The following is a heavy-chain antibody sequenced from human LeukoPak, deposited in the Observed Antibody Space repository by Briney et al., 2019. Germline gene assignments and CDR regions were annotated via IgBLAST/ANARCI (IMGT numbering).Heavy chain of an antibody. CDR1: GYTFTRYG. J-gene: IGHJ6*03. CDR2: IIPIFGTA. CDR3: ARLPVGHHYYYYMDV. D-gene: IGHD1-26*01. V-gene: IGHV1-69*13. Sequence: SVKVSRKASGYTFTRYGISWVRQAPGQGLEWMGGIIPIFGTANYAQKFQGRVTITADESTSTAYMELSSLRSEDTAVYYCARLPVGHHYYYYMDVWGKGTTVTVSS.